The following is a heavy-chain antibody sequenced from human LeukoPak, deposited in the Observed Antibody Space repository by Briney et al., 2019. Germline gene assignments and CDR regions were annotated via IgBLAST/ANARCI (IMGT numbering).Heavy chain of an antibody. CDR1: GYTFTSYA. CDR2: INAGNGNT. J-gene: IGHJ6*02. V-gene: IGHV1-3*01. Sequence: GASVKVSCKASGYTFTSYAMHWVRQAPGQRLEWMGWINAGNGNTKYSQKFQGRVTITRDTSASTAYMELSSLRSEDTAVYYCARGRGSSWVYYYYGMDVWGQGTTVTVSS. D-gene: IGHD6-13*01. CDR3: ARGRGSSWVYYYYGMDV.